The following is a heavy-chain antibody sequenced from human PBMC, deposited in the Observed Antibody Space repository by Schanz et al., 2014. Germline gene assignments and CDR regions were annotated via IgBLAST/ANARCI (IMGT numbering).Heavy chain of an antibody. CDR1: GFTFSDYW. CDR2: IKHDGSVK. D-gene: IGHD3-10*01. Sequence: EVQLVESGGGLVQPGGSLRLSCTASGFTFSDYWMSWVRQAPGKGPEWVANIKHDGSVKDYVDSVEGRFTMSRDNAKNSVFLQMNSLRPEDTAVYYCARGGFGEVSYFDYWGQGTLVTVSS. J-gene: IGHJ4*02. CDR3: ARGGFGEVSYFDY. V-gene: IGHV3-7*02.